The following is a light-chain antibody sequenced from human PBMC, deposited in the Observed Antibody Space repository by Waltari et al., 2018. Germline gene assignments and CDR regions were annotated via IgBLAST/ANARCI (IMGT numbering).Light chain of an antibody. Sequence: DIVMSQSPDSLAVSLGERATINCRSSQSIMYSSNNKNFLAWYQQKPVQSPNVLIYWASTRQSGVPDRCTGSWSGTDFTLTITSVQPEDVAIYYCQQYFITPFTFGPGTKVEIK. CDR2: WAS. CDR3: QQYFITPFT. V-gene: IGKV4-1*01. CDR1: QSIMYSSNNKNF. J-gene: IGKJ3*01.